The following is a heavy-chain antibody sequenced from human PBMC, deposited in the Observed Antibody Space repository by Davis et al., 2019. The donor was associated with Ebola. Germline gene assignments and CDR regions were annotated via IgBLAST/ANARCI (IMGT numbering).Heavy chain of an antibody. CDR3: AAEGGGLRFLEWSKFDP. CDR1: GYTFTSYA. D-gene: IGHD3-3*01. Sequence: AASVKVSCKASGYTFTSYAMHWVRQAPGQRLEWMGWINAGNGNTKYSQKFQGRVTITRDTSASTSYMELSSLRSEDTAVYYCAAEGGGLRFLEWSKFDPWGQGPRSPSPQ. V-gene: IGHV1-3*01. J-gene: IGHJ5*02. CDR2: INAGNGNT.